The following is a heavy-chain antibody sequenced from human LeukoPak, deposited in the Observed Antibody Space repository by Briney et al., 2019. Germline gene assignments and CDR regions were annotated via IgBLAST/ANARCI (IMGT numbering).Heavy chain of an antibody. J-gene: IGHJ4*02. CDR3: AKYGNSGWVIDN. Sequence: SETLSLTCTVSGGSIGSDYWTWIRQPPRKGLEYIGYIYYTVGTNYNPSLKSRVTISVDTSKNQFSLKLSSVTAADTAVYFCAKYGNSGWVIDNWGQGTLVTLSS. CDR1: GGSIGSDY. CDR2: IYYTVGT. D-gene: IGHD6-19*01. V-gene: IGHV4-59*08.